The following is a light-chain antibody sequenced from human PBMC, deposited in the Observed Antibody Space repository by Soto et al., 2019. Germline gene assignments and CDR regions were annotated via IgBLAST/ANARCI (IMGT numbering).Light chain of an antibody. V-gene: IGKV4-1*01. CDR3: QQYYSTPLT. Sequence: IVMTPSPDSLAVSLVERATINCKSSQRVLYSSNNKNYLGWYQQKVGQPPKLLIYGASTRGSGVPDRCSGSGSGTDFTLTISSLQAEDVAVYYCQQYYSTPLTFGGGTKVEIK. CDR1: QRVLYSSNNKNY. CDR2: GAS. J-gene: IGKJ4*01.